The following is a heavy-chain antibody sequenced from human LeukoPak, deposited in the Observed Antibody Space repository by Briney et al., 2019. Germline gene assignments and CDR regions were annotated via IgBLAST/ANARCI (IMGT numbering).Heavy chain of an antibody. Sequence: AGGSQRLSCAASGFTVSSNYMSWVRQAPGKGLEWVANIKQDGSEKYYVDSVKGRFTISRDNAKNSLYLQMNSLRAEDTAVYYCARVGSSTSWFGAHDAFDIWGQGTMVTVSS. CDR1: GFTVSSNY. CDR3: ARVGSSTSWFGAHDAFDI. J-gene: IGHJ3*02. V-gene: IGHV3-7*01. D-gene: IGHD2-2*01. CDR2: IKQDGSEK.